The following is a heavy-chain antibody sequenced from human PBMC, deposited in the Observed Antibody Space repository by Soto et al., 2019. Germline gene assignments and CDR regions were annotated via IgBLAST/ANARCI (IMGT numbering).Heavy chain of an antibody. CDR3: ARDIMYYSTSRSHLHS. D-gene: IGHD3-10*01. CDR2: ISYDSSNK. CDR1: GFTFSSYA. Sequence: GGSLRLSCEASGFTFSSYAMYWVRQPPGKGLEWVAAISYDSSNKYHADSVKGRFTISRDNSQNTLSLQMDRLRPEDTDVYFCARDIMYYSTSRSHLHSWGQGTLVTVSS. V-gene: IGHV3-30*01. J-gene: IGHJ4*02.